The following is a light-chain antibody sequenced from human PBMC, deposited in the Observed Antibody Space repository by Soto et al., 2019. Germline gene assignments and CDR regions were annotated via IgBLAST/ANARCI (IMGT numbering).Light chain of an antibody. CDR1: QNINNW. CDR2: RAS. Sequence: DIQMTQPPSTLSASVGDRVTITCRASQNINNWLAWYQQKPGMAPRFLIYRASSLESGVPSRLSGSRSGTDFTLTISSLQPDDFATYYCQQYNSYPYTFGQGTKLEIK. V-gene: IGKV1-5*03. J-gene: IGKJ2*01. CDR3: QQYNSYPYT.